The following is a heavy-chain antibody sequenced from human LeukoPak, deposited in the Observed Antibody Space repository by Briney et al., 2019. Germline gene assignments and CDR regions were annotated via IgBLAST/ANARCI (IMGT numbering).Heavy chain of an antibody. Sequence: GGSLRLSCAASGFTVSSNYMTWVRQAPGKGLEWVSVIYSGGGTYYADSVKGRFTISRDNFKNTLYLQMNSLRADDTAVYYCARVLPPHWFDPWGQGTLVTVSS. CDR1: GFTVSSNY. CDR2: IYSGGGT. CDR3: ARVLPPHWFDP. J-gene: IGHJ5*02. V-gene: IGHV3-53*01.